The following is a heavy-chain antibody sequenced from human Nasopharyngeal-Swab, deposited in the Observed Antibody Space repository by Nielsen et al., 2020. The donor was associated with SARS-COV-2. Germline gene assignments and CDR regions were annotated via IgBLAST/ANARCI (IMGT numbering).Heavy chain of an antibody. CDR3: ARGLAGSIAGAYYYDSSGYYYFYYFDY. V-gene: IGHV1-69*01. Sequence: WVRQAPGQGLEWMGGIIPIFGTANYAQKFQGRVTITADESRSTAYMELSSLRSEDTAVYYCARGLAGSIAGAYYYDSSGYYYFYYFDYWGQGTLVTVSS. D-gene: IGHD3-22*01. CDR2: IIPIFGTA. J-gene: IGHJ4*02.